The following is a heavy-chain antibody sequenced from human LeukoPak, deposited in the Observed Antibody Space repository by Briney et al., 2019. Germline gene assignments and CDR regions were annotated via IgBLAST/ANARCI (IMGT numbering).Heavy chain of an antibody. CDR2: IYPGDSDT. CDR1: GYSFTSYW. V-gene: IGHV5-51*01. J-gene: IGHJ1*01. CDR3: ARSSAYCGGDCYPEYFQH. D-gene: IGHD2-21*02. Sequence: GESLKISCKGSGYSFTSYWIGWVRQMPGKGLEWMGIIYPGDSDTRYSPSFQGQVTISADKSTSTAYLQWSSLKASDTAMYYCARSSAYCGGDCYPEYFQHWGQGTLVTVSS.